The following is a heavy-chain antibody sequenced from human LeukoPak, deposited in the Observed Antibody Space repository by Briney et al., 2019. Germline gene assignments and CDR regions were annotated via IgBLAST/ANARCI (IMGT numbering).Heavy chain of an antibody. CDR1: GYSISSGYY. Sequence: VKPSQTLSLTCAVSGYSISSGYYWGWIRQPPGKGLEWIGSIYHSGSAYYNPSLKSRVTISVDTSKNQFSLKLSSVTAADTAVYYCARDLRYFDWDYWGQGTLVTVSS. J-gene: IGHJ4*02. D-gene: IGHD3-9*01. CDR2: IYHSGSA. V-gene: IGHV4-38-2*02. CDR3: ARDLRYFDWDY.